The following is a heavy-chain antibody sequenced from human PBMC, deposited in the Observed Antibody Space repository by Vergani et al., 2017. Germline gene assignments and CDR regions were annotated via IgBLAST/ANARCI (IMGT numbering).Heavy chain of an antibody. D-gene: IGHD3-3*01. V-gene: IGHV4-59*01. J-gene: IGHJ4*02. CDR2: IYYSGST. CDR1: GGSISSYY. CDR3: ARGDYDFWSGYYRGFDY. Sequence: QVQLQESGPGLVKPSQTLSLTCTVSGGSISSYYWSWIRQPPGKGLEWIGYIYYSGSTNYNPSLKSRVTISVDTSKNQFSLKLSSVTAAETAVYYCARGDYDFWSGYYRGFDYWGQGTLVTVSS.